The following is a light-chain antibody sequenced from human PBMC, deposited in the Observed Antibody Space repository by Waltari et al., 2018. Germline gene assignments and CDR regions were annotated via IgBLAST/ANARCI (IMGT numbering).Light chain of an antibody. CDR2: EAN. Sequence: QSALTQPASVSGSPGQSITISCTGTSSDVGSYHLVSWYQPHPGKAPKLIIFEANKRPSGVSDRFSGSKSGNTASLTISGLQAEDEADYYCCSHAGSTIYVVFGGGTKLTVL. J-gene: IGLJ2*01. V-gene: IGLV2-23*01. CDR1: SSDVGSYHL. CDR3: CSHAGSTIYVV.